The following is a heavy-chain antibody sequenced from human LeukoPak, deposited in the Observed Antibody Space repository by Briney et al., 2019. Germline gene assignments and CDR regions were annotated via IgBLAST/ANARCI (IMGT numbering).Heavy chain of an antibody. V-gene: IGHV3-53*01. Sequence: GGSPRLSCAASGFTVSSNYMSWVRQAPGKGLEWVSVIYSGGSTYYADSVKGRFTISRDNSKNTLYLLMNSLRAEDTAVYYCARDGFLEWFPYYYYGMDVWGQGTTVTVSS. CDR2: IYSGGST. J-gene: IGHJ6*02. CDR3: ARDGFLEWFPYYYYGMDV. CDR1: GFTVSSNY. D-gene: IGHD3-3*01.